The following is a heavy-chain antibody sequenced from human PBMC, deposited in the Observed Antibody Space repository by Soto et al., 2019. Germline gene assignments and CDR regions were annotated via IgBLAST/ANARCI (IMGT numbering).Heavy chain of an antibody. D-gene: IGHD4-17*01. Sequence: GGSLRLSCAASGFTFSSYAMSWVRQAPGKGLEWVSAISGSGGSTYYADSVKGRFTISRDNSKNTLYLQMNSLRAEDTAVYYCAKGRSATVVINWYFDLWGRGTLVTVSS. CDR1: GFTFSSYA. J-gene: IGHJ2*01. V-gene: IGHV3-23*01. CDR2: ISGSGGST. CDR3: AKGRSATVVINWYFDL.